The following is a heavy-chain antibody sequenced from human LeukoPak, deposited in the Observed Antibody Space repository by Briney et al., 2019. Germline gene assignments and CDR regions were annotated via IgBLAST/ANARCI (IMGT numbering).Heavy chain of an antibody. CDR3: ARKGYTIGSFDY. CDR1: GGSISSYY. CDR2: IYTSGST. J-gene: IGHJ4*02. D-gene: IGHD5-18*01. V-gene: IGHV4-4*07. Sequence: PSETLSLTCTVSGGSISSYYWSWIRQPAGKGLEWIGRIYTSGSTNYNPSLKSRVTMSVDKSKSQFSLKLSSVTAADTAVYYCARKGYTIGSFDYWGQGTLVTVSS.